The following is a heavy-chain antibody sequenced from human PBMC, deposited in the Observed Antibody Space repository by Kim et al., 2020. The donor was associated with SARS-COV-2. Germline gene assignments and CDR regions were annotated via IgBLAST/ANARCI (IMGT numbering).Heavy chain of an antibody. CDR2: IKQDGSEK. Sequence: GGSLRLSCAASGFTFSSYWMSWVRQAPGKGLEWVANIKQDGSEKYYVDSVKGRFTISRDNAKNSLYLQMNSLRAEDTAVYYCARDAYDFWSGYYIHWGQGTLVTVSS. V-gene: IGHV3-7*03. CDR3: ARDAYDFWSGYYIH. D-gene: IGHD3-3*01. J-gene: IGHJ4*02. CDR1: GFTFSSYW.